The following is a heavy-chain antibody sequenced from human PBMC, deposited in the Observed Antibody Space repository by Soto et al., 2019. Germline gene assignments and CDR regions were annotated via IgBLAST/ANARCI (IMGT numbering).Heavy chain of an antibody. J-gene: IGHJ4*02. D-gene: IGHD1-1*01. V-gene: IGHV3-30*18. CDR1: GFTFSSYG. Sequence: GGSLRLSCAASGFTFSSYGMHWVRQAPGKGLEWVAIISYDGINKYYANSVKGRFTISRDNSKNTLYLQMNSLRAEDTAVYYCAKSMYNWNDGFFDYWGQGTLVTVSS. CDR2: ISYDGINK. CDR3: AKSMYNWNDGFFDY.